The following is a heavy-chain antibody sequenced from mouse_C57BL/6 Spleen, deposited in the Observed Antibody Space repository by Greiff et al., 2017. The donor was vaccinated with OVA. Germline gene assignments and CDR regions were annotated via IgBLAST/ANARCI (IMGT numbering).Heavy chain of an antibody. V-gene: IGHV5-4*01. CDR3: ARDWDQSYWYFDV. CDR2: ISDGGSYT. CDR1: GFTFSSYA. Sequence: EVKLMESGGGLVKPGGSLKLSCAASGFTFSSYAMSWVRQTPEKRLEWVATISDGGSYTYYPDNVKGRFTISRDNAKNNLYLQMSHLKSEDTAMYYCARDWDQSYWYFDVWGTGTTVTVSS. J-gene: IGHJ1*03. D-gene: IGHD4-1*01.